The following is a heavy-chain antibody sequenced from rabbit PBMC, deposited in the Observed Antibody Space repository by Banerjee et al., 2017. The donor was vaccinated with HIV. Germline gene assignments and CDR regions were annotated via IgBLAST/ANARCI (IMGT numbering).Heavy chain of an antibody. CDR2: IYSGIEYT. V-gene: IGHV1S40*01. CDR3: ARVSESSGWGEDL. J-gene: IGHJ4*01. D-gene: IGHD4-1*01. Sequence: QSLEESGGGLVQPEGSLTLTCKASGFSFSSGYDMCWVRQAPGKGLEWIGYIYSGIEYTYYATWAKGRFTISKTSSTTVTLQMTSLTVADTATYFCARVSESSGWGEDLWGPGTLVTVS. CDR1: GFSFSSGYD.